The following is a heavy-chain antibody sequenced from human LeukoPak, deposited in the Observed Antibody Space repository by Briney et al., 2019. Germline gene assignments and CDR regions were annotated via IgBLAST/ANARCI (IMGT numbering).Heavy chain of an antibody. CDR2: IYSGGST. CDR1: GFTVSSNY. V-gene: IGHV3-66*01. CDR3: AREMWDSYGYVDY. D-gene: IGHD5-18*01. J-gene: IGHJ4*02. Sequence: PGGSLRLSCAASGFTVSSNYMSWVRQAPGKGLEGVSVIYSGGSTYYADSVKGRFTIFRDNSKNTLYLQMNSLRAEDTAVYYCAREMWDSYGYVDYWGQGTLVTVSS.